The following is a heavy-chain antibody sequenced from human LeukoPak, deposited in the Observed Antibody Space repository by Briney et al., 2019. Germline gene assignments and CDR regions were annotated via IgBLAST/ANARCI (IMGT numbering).Heavy chain of an antibody. CDR2: ISSSSSTI. CDR1: GFTFSSYS. J-gene: IGHJ6*02. Sequence: GGSLRLSCAASGFTFSSYSMNWVRQAPGKGLEWVSYISSSSSTIYYADSVKGRFTISRDNAKNSLYLQMNSLRAEDTAVYYCARADCSSTSCYDYYYGMDVWGQGTTVTVSS. CDR3: ARADCSSTSCYDYYYGMDV. D-gene: IGHD2-2*01. V-gene: IGHV3-48*01.